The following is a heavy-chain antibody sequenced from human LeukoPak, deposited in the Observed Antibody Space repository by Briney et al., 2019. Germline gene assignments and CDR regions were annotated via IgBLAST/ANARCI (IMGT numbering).Heavy chain of an antibody. CDR3: AKPTQYYYDSSGPSDY. Sequence: PGGSLRLSCAASGFTFSSYGMHWVRQAPGKGLEWVAFIRYDGSNKYYADSVKGRFTISRDNSKNTLYLQMNSLRAEDTAVYYCAKPTQYYYDSSGPSDYWGQGTLVTVSS. CDR2: IRYDGSNK. V-gene: IGHV3-30*02. D-gene: IGHD3-22*01. J-gene: IGHJ4*02. CDR1: GFTFSSYG.